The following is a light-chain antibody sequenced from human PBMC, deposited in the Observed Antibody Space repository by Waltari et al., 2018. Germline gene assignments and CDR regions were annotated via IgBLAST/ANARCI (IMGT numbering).Light chain of an antibody. CDR1: SLRRYF. CDR3: HCRETFSTRL. J-gene: IGLJ2*01. V-gene: IGLV3-19*01. Sequence: SSDLTQDPSLSVALGQTVRITCQGDSLRRYFASWYQQRPGQAPILVLYGPDNRPPGILDRFSGYTSGNKASLNITGAKAEDEDDYYCHCRETFSTRLFGGGTRLTV. CDR2: GPD.